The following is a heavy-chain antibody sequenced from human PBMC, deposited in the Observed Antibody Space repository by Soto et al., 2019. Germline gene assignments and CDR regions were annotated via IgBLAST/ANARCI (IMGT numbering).Heavy chain of an antibody. CDR2: IYPGDSDT. J-gene: IGHJ5*02. CDR1: GYSFTSYW. D-gene: IGHD2-2*01. V-gene: IGHV5-51*01. Sequence: PGESLKISCKGSGYSFTSYWIGWVRQMPGKGLEWMGIIYPGDSDTRYSPSFQGQVTISADKSISTAYLQWSSLKASDTAMYYCARQDVVVPDAVPHGFDPWGQGTLVTVSS. CDR3: ARQDVVVPDAVPHGFDP.